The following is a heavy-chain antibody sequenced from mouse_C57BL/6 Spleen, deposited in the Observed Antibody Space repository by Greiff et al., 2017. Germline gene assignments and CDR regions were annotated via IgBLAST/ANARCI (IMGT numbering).Heavy chain of an antibody. CDR1: GYTFTSYW. J-gene: IGHJ3*01. Sequence: QVQLQQPGAELVKPGASVKMSCKASGYTFTSYWITWVKQRPGQGLEWIGDIYPGSGSTNYNEKFKSKATLTVDTSSSTAYMQRSSLTSEDSAVYYCARWETAQAAWFAYWGQGTLVTVSA. D-gene: IGHD3-2*02. CDR3: ARWETAQAAWFAY. V-gene: IGHV1-55*01. CDR2: IYPGSGST.